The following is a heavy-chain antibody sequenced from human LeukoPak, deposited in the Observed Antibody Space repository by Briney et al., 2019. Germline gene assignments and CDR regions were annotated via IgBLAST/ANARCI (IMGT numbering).Heavy chain of an antibody. CDR2: IYPGDSDT. V-gene: IGHV5-51*01. Sequence: GESLKISCKGSGYTFTTYWIGWVRQLPGNGLEWMGIIYPGDSDTRYSPSFQGQITISVDKSITTAYLQWSSLKASDTAMYYCARRSGTYYVDYWGQGTLVTVSS. CDR3: ARRSGTYYVDY. CDR1: GYTFTTYW. D-gene: IGHD1-26*01. J-gene: IGHJ4*02.